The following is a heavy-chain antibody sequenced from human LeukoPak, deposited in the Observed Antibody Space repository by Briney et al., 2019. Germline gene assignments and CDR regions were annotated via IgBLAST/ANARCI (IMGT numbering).Heavy chain of an antibody. Sequence: GGSLRLSCAASGFTFSSYAMHWVRQAPGKGLEWVAVISYDGSNKYYADSVKGRFTISRDNSKNTLYLQMNSLRAEDTAVYYCVRALVVVTAKQDYWGQGTLVTVSS. D-gene: IGHD2-21*02. J-gene: IGHJ4*02. CDR2: ISYDGSNK. CDR3: VRALVVVTAKQDY. CDR1: GFTFSSYA. V-gene: IGHV3-30*04.